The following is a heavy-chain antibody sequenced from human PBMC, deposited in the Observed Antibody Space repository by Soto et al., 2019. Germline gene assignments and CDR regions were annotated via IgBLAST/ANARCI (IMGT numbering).Heavy chain of an antibody. CDR2: IGTAGDT. D-gene: IGHD6-13*01. V-gene: IGHV3-13*01. CDR1: GFTFSSYD. J-gene: IGHJ6*02. CDR3: ARDRGKGYSSSYYYYYGMDV. Sequence: LRLSCAASGFTFSSYDMHWVRQATGKGLEWVSAIGTAGDTYYPGSVKGRFTISRENAKNSLYLQMNSLRAGDTAVYYCARDRGKGYSSSYYYYYGMDVWGQGTTVT.